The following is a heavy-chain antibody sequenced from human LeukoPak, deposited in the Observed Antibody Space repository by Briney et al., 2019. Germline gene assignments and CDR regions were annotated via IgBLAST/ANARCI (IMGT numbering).Heavy chain of an antibody. J-gene: IGHJ3*02. CDR3: AHLQLERPPAFDI. CDR1: GYTFTGYY. CDR2: INPNSGGT. D-gene: IGHD1-1*01. V-gene: IGHV1-2*02. Sequence: ASVKVSCKASGYTFTGYYMHWVRQAPGQGLEWMGWINPNSGGTNYAQKFQGRVTMTRDTSISTAYMELSRLRSDDTAVYYCAHLQLERPPAFDIWGQGTMVTVSS.